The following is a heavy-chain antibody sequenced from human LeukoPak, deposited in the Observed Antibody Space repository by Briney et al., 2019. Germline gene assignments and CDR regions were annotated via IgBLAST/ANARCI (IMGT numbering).Heavy chain of an antibody. J-gene: IGHJ4*02. Sequence: PGGSLRLSCAASGFTFSTYAMSWVRQGPGKGLEWVSVISGSGGSTYYADSVEGRFTISRDNSKNTLYLQMNSLRAEDTAVYYCAKAVAYGHFDYWGQGTLVSVSS. CDR3: AKAVAYGHFDY. CDR1: GFTFSTYA. V-gene: IGHV3-23*01. D-gene: IGHD2-21*01. CDR2: ISGSGGST.